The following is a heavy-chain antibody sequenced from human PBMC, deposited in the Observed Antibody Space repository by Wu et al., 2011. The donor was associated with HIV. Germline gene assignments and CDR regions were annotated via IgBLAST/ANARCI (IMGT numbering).Heavy chain of an antibody. D-gene: IGHD2-2*01. CDR1: GYTFTNYD. Sequence: QVQLVQSGAEVKKPGASVKVSCKASGYTFTNYDINWVRQATGQGLEWMGWMNPKTGNTGYAQKFQGRVTITRNTSITTAYMELSSLRSEDTAVYYCARGKDIVVVPSFDWFDPRGQGTL. CDR2: MNPKTGNT. V-gene: IGHV1-8*03. J-gene: IGHJ5*02. CDR3: ARGKDIVVVPSFDWFDP.